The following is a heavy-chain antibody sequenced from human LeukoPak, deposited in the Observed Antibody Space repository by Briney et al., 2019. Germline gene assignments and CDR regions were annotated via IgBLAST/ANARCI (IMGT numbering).Heavy chain of an antibody. CDR1: GGSISSYY. V-gene: IGHV4-59*08. CDR3: ARHRWELLGYFDY. D-gene: IGHD1-26*01. CDR2: IYYSGST. J-gene: IGHJ4*02. Sequence: MTSETLSLTCTVSGGSISSYYWSWIRQPPGKGLEWIGYIYYSGSTNYNPSLKSRVTISVDTSKNQFSLKLSSVTAADTAVYYCARHRWELLGYFDYWGQGTLVTVSS.